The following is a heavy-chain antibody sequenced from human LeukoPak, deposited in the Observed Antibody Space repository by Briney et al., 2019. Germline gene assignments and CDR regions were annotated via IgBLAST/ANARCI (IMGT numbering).Heavy chain of an antibody. V-gene: IGHV1-69*05. D-gene: IGHD2-15*01. CDR3: ARARSYCSGGSCVIGEWGY. J-gene: IGHJ4*02. Sequence: ASVKVSCKASGGTFSSYAIGWVRQAPGQGLEWMGRIIPIFGTANYAQKFQGRVTITTDESTSTAYMELSSLRSEDTAVYYCARARSYCSGGSCVIGEWGYWGQGTLVTVSS. CDR1: GGTFSSYA. CDR2: IIPIFGTA.